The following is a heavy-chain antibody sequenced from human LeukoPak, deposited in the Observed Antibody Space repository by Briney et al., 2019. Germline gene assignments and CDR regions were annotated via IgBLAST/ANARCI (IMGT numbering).Heavy chain of an antibody. D-gene: IGHD3-3*01. CDR1: GGSISRYY. CDR3: ARGYYDFWSGPQTAAFDI. V-gene: IGHV4-59*08. J-gene: IGHJ3*02. Sequence: SETLSLTCTVSGGSISRYYWSWIRQPPGKGLEWIGYIYYSGSTNYNPSLKSRVTISVDTSKNQFSLKLSSVTAADTAVYYCARGYYDFWSGPQTAAFDIWGQGTMVTVSS. CDR2: IYYSGST.